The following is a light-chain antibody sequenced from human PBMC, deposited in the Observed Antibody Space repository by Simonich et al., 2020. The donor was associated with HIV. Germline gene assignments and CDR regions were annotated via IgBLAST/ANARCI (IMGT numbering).Light chain of an antibody. V-gene: IGLV5-45*01. CDR3: MIWHSSAWV. CDR1: SGLNVGTYR. J-gene: IGLJ3*02. CDR2: YKSDSDK. Sequence: QAVLTQPASLSASPGASASLTCTLRSGLNVGTYRIYWYQQKPGSPPQSLLRYKSDSDKHQGAGVPGRFSGSKDASANAGILLISGLQSEDEADYYCMIWHSSAWVFGGGTKLTVL.